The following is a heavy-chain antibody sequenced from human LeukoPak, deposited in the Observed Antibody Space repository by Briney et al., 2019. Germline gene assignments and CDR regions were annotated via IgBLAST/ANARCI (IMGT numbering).Heavy chain of an antibody. CDR2: ISWNSGSI. CDR1: GFTFYDYA. Sequence: AGGSLRLSCAASGFTFYDYAMHWVRQAPGKGLEWVSGISWNSGSIGYADSVKGRFTISRDNAKNSLYLQMNSLRAEDTALYYCAKDFKCSGGSCSAGYYYYYGMDVWGQGTTVTVSS. J-gene: IGHJ6*02. CDR3: AKDFKCSGGSCSAGYYYYYGMDV. V-gene: IGHV3-9*01. D-gene: IGHD2-15*01.